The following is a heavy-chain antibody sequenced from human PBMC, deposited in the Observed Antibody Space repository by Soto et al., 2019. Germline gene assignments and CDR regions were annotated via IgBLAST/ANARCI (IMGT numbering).Heavy chain of an antibody. Sequence: LSLTCTVSGGSISGHAWIWVRQPAGRGLEWIGHIYPRGSTSYNPSLRSRVTMSLDTSNNQIFLNLTSVTAADTAVFYCVRGRSYSVYDLGGPGTLVSVSS. CDR2: IYPRGST. J-gene: IGHJ4*02. CDR3: VRGRSYSVYDL. D-gene: IGHD5-12*01. CDR1: GGSISGHA. V-gene: IGHV4-4*07.